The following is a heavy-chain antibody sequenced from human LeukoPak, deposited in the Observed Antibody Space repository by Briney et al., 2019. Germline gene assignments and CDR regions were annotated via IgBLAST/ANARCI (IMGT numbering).Heavy chain of an antibody. D-gene: IGHD4-23*01. J-gene: IGHJ4*02. CDR2: INPNSGGT. Sequence: ASVKVSCKASGYTFTGYYMHWVRQAPGQGLEWMGWINPNSGGTNYAQKFQGRVTMTRDMSTSTVYMELSSLRSEDTAVYYCARVTHGSYLMFDYWGQGTLVTVSS. CDR1: GYTFTGYY. V-gene: IGHV1-2*02. CDR3: ARVTHGSYLMFDY.